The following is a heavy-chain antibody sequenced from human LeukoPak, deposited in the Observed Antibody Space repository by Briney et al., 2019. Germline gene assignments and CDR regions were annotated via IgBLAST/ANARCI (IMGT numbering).Heavy chain of an antibody. Sequence: ASVKVSCKASGYTFTGYYMHSVRQAPGQGLEWMGWINPNGGGTNYAQKFQGWGTITRDTSISTAYMELSMLRSGDTAVYYCARNAYYYGSGSYYTWFDSWGQGTLVTVSS. CDR2: INPNGGGT. CDR1: GYTFTGYY. J-gene: IGHJ5*01. D-gene: IGHD3-10*01. V-gene: IGHV1-2*04. CDR3: ARNAYYYGSGSYYTWFDS.